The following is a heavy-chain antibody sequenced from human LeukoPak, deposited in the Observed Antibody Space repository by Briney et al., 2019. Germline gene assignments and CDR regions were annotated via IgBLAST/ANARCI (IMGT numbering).Heavy chain of an antibody. D-gene: IGHD4-23*01. Sequence: SLRLSCAASGFTFDDYAMHWVRQAPGKGLEWVTGISWNSGSIGYADSVKGRFTISRDNSKNTLYLQMDSLRPEDTAVYYCAKERKLLPFDCWGQGTPVTVSS. CDR3: AKERKLLPFDC. J-gene: IGHJ4*02. V-gene: IGHV3-9*01. CDR2: ISWNSGSI. CDR1: GFTFDDYA.